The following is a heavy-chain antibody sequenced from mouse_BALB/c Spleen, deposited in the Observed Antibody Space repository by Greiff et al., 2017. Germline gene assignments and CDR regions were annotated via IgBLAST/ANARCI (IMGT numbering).Heavy chain of an antibody. CDR2: INPGSGGT. CDR1: GYAFTNYL. V-gene: IGHV1-54*01. CDR3: ARSGRYDGYFDV. D-gene: IGHD2-14*01. Sequence: VQLQQSGAELVRPGTSVKVSCKASGYAFTNYLIEWVKQRPGQGLEWIGVINPGSGGTNYNEKFKGKATLTADKSSSTAYMQLSSLTSDDSAVYFCARSGRYDGYFDVWGAGTTVTVSS. J-gene: IGHJ1*01.